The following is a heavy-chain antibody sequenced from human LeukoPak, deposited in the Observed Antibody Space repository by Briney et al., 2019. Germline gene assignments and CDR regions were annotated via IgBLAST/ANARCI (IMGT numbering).Heavy chain of an antibody. CDR1: GYTFTSYV. D-gene: IGHD2-15*01. V-gene: IGHV1-8*01. J-gene: IGHJ6*02. CDR2: MNPTRGNP. CDR3: ARLVDGMDV. Sequence: RASVRVSCKAPGYTFTSYVINTVRAAPGQRLASLGWMNPTRGNPGYPPKFQGRVTMTRNTSISTAYMELSSLRSEDTAVYYCARLVDGMDVWGQGTTVTVSS.